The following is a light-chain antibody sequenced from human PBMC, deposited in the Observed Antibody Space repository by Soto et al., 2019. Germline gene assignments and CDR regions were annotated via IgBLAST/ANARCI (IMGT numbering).Light chain of an antibody. J-gene: IGKJ4*01. Sequence: DIQVTQYPSSLSASVGARVTITCRASQSIKHYLAWYQQKPGEIPKLLIYAASTLESGIPPRFSGSGSGTDFTLTINNLQPEDVATYYCQRYYNAPFTFGGGTKVEIK. CDR2: AAS. V-gene: IGKV1-27*01. CDR1: QSIKHY. CDR3: QRYYNAPFT.